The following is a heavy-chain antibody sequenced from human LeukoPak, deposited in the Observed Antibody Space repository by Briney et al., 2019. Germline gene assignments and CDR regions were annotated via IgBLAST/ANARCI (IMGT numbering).Heavy chain of an antibody. CDR3: AKTGIAVAGTDY. CDR1: GFTFSSYA. CDR2: ISYDGSNK. Sequence: GRSLRLSCAASGFTFSSYAMHWVRQAPGKGLEWVAVISYDGSNKYYADSVKGRFTISRDNSKNTLYLQMNSLRAEDTAVYYCAKTGIAVAGTDYWGQGTLVTVSS. V-gene: IGHV3-30-3*02. J-gene: IGHJ4*02. D-gene: IGHD6-19*01.